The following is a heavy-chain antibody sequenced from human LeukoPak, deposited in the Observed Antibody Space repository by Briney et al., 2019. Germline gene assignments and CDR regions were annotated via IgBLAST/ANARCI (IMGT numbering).Heavy chain of an antibody. J-gene: IGHJ3*02. CDR1: GYTFTAYY. D-gene: IGHD5-12*01. CDR3: ASAIVAKPDAFDI. Sequence: ASVKVSCKASGYTFTAYYIHWVRQAPGQGLEWMGWINPNSGGTNYAQNFQGRVTLTRDTSISTAYMELSRLRSDDTAVYYCASAIVAKPDAFDIWGQGTMVTVSS. CDR2: INPNSGGT. V-gene: IGHV1-2*02.